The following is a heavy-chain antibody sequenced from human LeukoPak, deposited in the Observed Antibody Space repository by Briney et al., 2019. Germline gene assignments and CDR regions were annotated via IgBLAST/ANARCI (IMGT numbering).Heavy chain of an antibody. D-gene: IGHD2-2*01. Sequence: GESLKISCKGSGYSFTSYWIGWVRQMPGKGLEWMGVIFPGDSGTRYSPSFQGLVTISADKSINTAYLQWSSLKASDTAMYYCARQNIGDAPASKNYCYYPMDVWGQGTTVTVSS. J-gene: IGHJ6*02. CDR1: GYSFTSYW. CDR2: IFPGDSGT. CDR3: ARQNIGDAPASKNYCYYPMDV. V-gene: IGHV5-51*01.